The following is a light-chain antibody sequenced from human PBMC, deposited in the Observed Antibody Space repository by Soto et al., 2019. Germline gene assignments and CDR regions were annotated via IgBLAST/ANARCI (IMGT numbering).Light chain of an antibody. Sequence: QSALTQPASVSGSPGQSITISCTGTSSDVGGYNYVSWYQQHPGKAPKLMIYDVSNRPSVVSNRFSGSKSGNTASLTISGLQAEDEADYYCSSYTSSSTSHVVFGGGTKVTVL. CDR2: DVS. J-gene: IGLJ2*01. V-gene: IGLV2-14*01. CDR1: SSDVGGYNY. CDR3: SSYTSSSTSHVV.